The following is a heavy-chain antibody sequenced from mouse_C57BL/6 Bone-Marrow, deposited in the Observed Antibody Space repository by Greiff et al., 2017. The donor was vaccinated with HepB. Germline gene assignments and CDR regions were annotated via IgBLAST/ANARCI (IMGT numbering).Heavy chain of an antibody. J-gene: IGHJ4*01. D-gene: IGHD1-1*01. Sequence: VQLKQSGPELVKPGASVKISCKASGYSFTGYYMNWVKQSPEKSLEWIGEINPSTGGTTYNQKFKAKATLTVDKSSSTAYMQLKSLTSEDSAVYYCARTHYYGSSSLYYAMDYWGQGTSVTVSS. CDR3: ARTHYYGSSSLYYAMDY. V-gene: IGHV1-42*01. CDR1: GYSFTGYY. CDR2: INPSTGGT.